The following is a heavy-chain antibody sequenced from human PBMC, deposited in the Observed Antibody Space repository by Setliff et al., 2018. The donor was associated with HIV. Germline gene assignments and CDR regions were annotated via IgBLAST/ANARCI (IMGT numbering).Heavy chain of an antibody. V-gene: IGHV4-39*07. CDR1: GDSLSSSSNH. CDR3: ARAPGLYSPADY. J-gene: IGHJ4*02. CDR2: IHYRGST. Sequence: SETLSLTCSVSGDSLSSSSNHWGWIRQPPGKGLEWIGNIHYRGSTYYNPSLKSRITMSVDTSKNQFSLNLSSVTAADTAVYYCARAPGLYSPADYWGQGTLVTVSS. D-gene: IGHD5-12*01.